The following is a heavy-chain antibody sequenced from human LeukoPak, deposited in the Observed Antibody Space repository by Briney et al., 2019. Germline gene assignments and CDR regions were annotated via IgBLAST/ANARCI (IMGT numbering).Heavy chain of an antibody. J-gene: IGHJ3*02. CDR2: ISSSSSVI. CDR3: ARDRYSSGWYGAFDI. Sequence: GGPLRLSCAASGFTFSDYYMSWIRQAPGKGLEWVSYISSSSSVIYYADSVKGRFTISRDNDKNSLSLQMNSLRGEDTAVYYCARDRYSSGWYGAFDIWGQGTMVTVSS. D-gene: IGHD6-19*01. CDR1: GFTFSDYY. V-gene: IGHV3-11*04.